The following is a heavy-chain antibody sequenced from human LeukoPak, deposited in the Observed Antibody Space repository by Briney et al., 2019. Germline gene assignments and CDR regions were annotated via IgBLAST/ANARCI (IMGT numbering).Heavy chain of an antibody. V-gene: IGHV3-33*01. J-gene: IGHJ6*02. CDR2: IWYDGSNK. CDR1: GFTFSSYG. D-gene: IGHD3-3*01. Sequence: GGSLRLSCAASGFTFSSYGMHWVRQAPGKGLEWVAVIWYDGSNKYYADSVKGRFTISRDNSKNTLYLQMNSLRAEDTAVYYCAGDLFFWSGYYRYYYGMDVWGQGTTVTVSS. CDR3: AGDLFFWSGYYRYYYGMDV.